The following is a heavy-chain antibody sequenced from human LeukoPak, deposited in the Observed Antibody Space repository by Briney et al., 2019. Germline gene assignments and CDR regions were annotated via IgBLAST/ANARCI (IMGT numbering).Heavy chain of an antibody. Sequence: ASVKVSCKVSGYTLTELSMHWVRQAPGKGLELMGGFDPEDGETIYAQKFQGRVTMTEDTSTDTAYMELSSLRSEDTAVYYCATRGALYSYGPIDYWGQGTLVTVSS. CDR1: GYTLTELS. V-gene: IGHV1-24*01. CDR3: ATRGALYSYGPIDY. D-gene: IGHD5-18*01. CDR2: FDPEDGET. J-gene: IGHJ4*02.